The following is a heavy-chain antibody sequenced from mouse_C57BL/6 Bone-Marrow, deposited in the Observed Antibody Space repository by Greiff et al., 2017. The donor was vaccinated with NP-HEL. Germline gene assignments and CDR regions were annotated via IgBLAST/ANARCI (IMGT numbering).Heavy chain of an antibody. J-gene: IGHJ2*01. CDR2: IHPNSGST. V-gene: IGHV1-64*01. Sequence: VQLQQPGAELVKPGASVKLSCKASGYTFTSYWMHWVKQRPGQGLEWIGMIHPNSGSTNYNEKFKSKATLTVDKSSSTAYMQLSSLTSEDSAVYYCAGEGYYGSSHCFDYWGQGTTLTVSA. D-gene: IGHD1-1*01. CDR3: AGEGYYGSSHCFDY. CDR1: GYTFTSYW.